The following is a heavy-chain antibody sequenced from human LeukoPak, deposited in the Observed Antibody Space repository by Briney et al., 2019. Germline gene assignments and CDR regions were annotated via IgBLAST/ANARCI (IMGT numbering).Heavy chain of an antibody. CDR3: ARDLDWILFDY. J-gene: IGHJ4*02. Sequence: GGSLRLSCAASGFTFSAYWMHWVRQAPGKGLVWVSRIRPEGTTTAYADSVKGRFTISRDNAKNTLFLQMNSLSAEDTAVYYCARDLDWILFDYWGQGTLVTVPS. D-gene: IGHD3-9*01. CDR1: GFTFSAYW. CDR2: IRPEGTTT. V-gene: IGHV3-74*03.